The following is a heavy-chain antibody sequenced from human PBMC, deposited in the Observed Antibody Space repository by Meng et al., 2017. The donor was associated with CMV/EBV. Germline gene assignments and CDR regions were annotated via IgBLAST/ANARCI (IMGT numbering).Heavy chain of an antibody. CDR3: ARERGGGLWLDY. V-gene: IGHV3-30*04. Sequence: GGSLRLSCVASGFSFSHYAMHWVRQAPGKGLEWVADISSDGSFKYYADSVKGRLTISRDNYKSTVYLRMDGLRTEDTAIYYCARERGGGLWLDYWGQGTLVTVS. D-gene: IGHD3-10*01. J-gene: IGHJ4*02. CDR1: GFSFSHYA. CDR2: ISSDGSFK.